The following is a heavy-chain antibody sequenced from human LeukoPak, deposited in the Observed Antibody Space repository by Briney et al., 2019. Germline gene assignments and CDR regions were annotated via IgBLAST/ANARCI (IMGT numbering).Heavy chain of an antibody. Sequence: ASVKVSCKASGYTFTSYGISWVRQAPGQGLEWMGWISPYNGNTNYAQKFQGRVTITADESTSTAYMELSSLRFEDTAVYYCARATVADNWFDPWGQGTLVTVSS. D-gene: IGHD4-23*01. J-gene: IGHJ5*02. CDR3: ARATVADNWFDP. CDR2: ISPYNGNT. V-gene: IGHV1-18*01. CDR1: GYTFTSYG.